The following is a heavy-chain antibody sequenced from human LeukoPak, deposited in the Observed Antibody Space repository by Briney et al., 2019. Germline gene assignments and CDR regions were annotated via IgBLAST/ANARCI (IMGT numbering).Heavy chain of an antibody. J-gene: IGHJ4*02. CDR3: ARERTYYYDSRGYYY. Sequence: SVKVSCKASGGTLSSYAISWVRQAPGQGLEWMGGIIPILGIANYAQKFQGRVTITADKSTSTAYMELSSLRSEDTAVYYCARERTYYYDSRGYYYWGQGTLVTVSS. D-gene: IGHD3-22*01. CDR1: GGTLSSYA. V-gene: IGHV1-69*10. CDR2: IIPILGIA.